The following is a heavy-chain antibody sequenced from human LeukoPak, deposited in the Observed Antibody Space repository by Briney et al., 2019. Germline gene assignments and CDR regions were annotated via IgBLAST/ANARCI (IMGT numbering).Heavy chain of an antibody. CDR2: IHPSGST. CDR1: GDSISSYY. Sequence: SETLSLTCTVSGDSISSYYWSWIRQPAGKGLEWIGRIHPSGSTNYNPSLKSRVTLSVDTSKNQFSLKLSSVTAADTAVYYCARGPPPDFDYWGRGTLVTVSS. CDR3: ARGPPPDFDY. J-gene: IGHJ4*02. V-gene: IGHV4-4*07.